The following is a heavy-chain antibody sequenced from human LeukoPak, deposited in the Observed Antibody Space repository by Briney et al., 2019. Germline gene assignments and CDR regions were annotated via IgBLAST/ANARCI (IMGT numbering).Heavy chain of an antibody. CDR3: AKDLRYSSGWSTDY. CDR1: GFTFSSYA. CDR2: TSGSGGST. J-gene: IGHJ4*02. V-gene: IGHV3-23*01. D-gene: IGHD6-19*01. Sequence: GGSLRLSCAASGFTFSSYAMSWVRQAPGKGLEWVSATSGSGGSTYYADSVKGRFTISRDNSQNTLYLQMNSLRAEDTAVYYCAKDLRYSSGWSTDYWGQGTLVTVSS.